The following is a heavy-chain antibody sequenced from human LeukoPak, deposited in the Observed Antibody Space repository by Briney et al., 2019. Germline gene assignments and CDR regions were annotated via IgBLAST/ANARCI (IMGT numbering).Heavy chain of an antibody. V-gene: IGHV1-2*02. CDR1: GYTLTELS. Sequence: GASVKVSCKVSGYTLTELSMHWVRQAPGQGLGWMGWINPNSGGTNYAQKFQGRVTMTRDTSISTAYMELSRLRSDDTAVYYCARLIDVWGQGTLVTVSS. J-gene: IGHJ4*02. D-gene: IGHD3-16*02. CDR3: ARLIDV. CDR2: INPNSGGT.